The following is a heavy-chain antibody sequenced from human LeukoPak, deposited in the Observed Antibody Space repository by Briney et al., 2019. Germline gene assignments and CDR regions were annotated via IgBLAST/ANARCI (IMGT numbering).Heavy chain of an antibody. Sequence: SETLSLTCTVSGGSISSSSYYRGWIRQPPGKGLEWLGSIYYSGSTYYNPSLKSRVTISVDTSKNQFSLKLSSVTAADTAVHYCARGEWLVRNWFDPWGQGTLVTVSS. J-gene: IGHJ5*02. V-gene: IGHV4-39*07. CDR3: ARGEWLVRNWFDP. CDR1: GGSISSSSYY. CDR2: IYYSGST. D-gene: IGHD6-19*01.